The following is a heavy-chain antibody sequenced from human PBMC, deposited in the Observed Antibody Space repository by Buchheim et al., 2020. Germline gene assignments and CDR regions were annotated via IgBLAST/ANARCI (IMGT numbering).Heavy chain of an antibody. D-gene: IGHD3-22*01. Sequence: QVQLQESGPGLVKPSETLSLTCAVSGYSISSGYYWGWIRQPPGKGLEWIGSIYHSGSTYYNPSLKSRVTISVDTSKNQFSLKLSSVTAADTAVYYCARGVIHYDSSETSFDYWGQGTL. V-gene: IGHV4-38-2*01. CDR1: GYSISSGYY. J-gene: IGHJ4*02. CDR3: ARGVIHYDSSETSFDY. CDR2: IYHSGST.